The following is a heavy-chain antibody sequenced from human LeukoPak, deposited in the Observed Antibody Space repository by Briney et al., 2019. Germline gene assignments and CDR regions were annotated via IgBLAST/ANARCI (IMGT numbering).Heavy chain of an antibody. Sequence: SQTLSLTCTVSGGSISSGDYYWTWIRQPPGKGLEWIGYIYYSGSTYYNPSLKSRVTISVDTSKNQFSLKLSSVTAADTAVYYCARDPITMVRGVIPHSDYWGQGTLVTVSS. CDR3: ARDPITMVRGVIPHSDY. CDR1: GGSISSGDYY. J-gene: IGHJ4*02. CDR2: IYYSGST. V-gene: IGHV4-30-4*08. D-gene: IGHD3-10*01.